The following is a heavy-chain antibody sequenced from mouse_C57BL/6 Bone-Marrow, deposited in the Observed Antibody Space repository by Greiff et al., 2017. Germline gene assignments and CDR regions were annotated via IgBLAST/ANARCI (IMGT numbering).Heavy chain of an antibody. J-gene: IGHJ3*01. V-gene: IGHV5-6*01. D-gene: IGHD1-1*01. CDR1: GFTFSSYG. Sequence: EVQRVESGGDLVKPGGSLKLSCAASGFTFSSYGMSWVRQTPDKRLEWVATISSGGSYTYYPDSVKGRFTIARDNAKNTLYLQMSSLKSEDTAMYYCARHSRTYYGSSRAWFAYWGQGTLVTVSA. CDR2: ISSGGSYT. CDR3: ARHSRTYYGSSRAWFAY.